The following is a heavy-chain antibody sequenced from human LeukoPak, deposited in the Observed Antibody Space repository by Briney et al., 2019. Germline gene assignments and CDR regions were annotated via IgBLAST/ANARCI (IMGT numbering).Heavy chain of an antibody. J-gene: IGHJ4*02. CDR2: ISGRGDRT. Sequence: GVSLRLSCAASGFTFSSYAMSWVRQAPGKGLEGVSAISGRGDRTYYADSVKGRFTISRDNSKNTLYLQMNSLRAEDTAVYYCAKEQSSSGFFDYWGQGTLVTVSS. CDR1: GFTFSSYA. D-gene: IGHD6-6*01. CDR3: AKEQSSSGFFDY. V-gene: IGHV3-23*01.